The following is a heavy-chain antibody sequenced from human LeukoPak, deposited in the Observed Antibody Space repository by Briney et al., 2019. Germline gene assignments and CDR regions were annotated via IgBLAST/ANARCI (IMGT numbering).Heavy chain of an antibody. V-gene: IGHV4-39*01. CDR3: AGRHDGEFDY. D-gene: IGHD3-10*01. CDR1: GGSISSSSYH. Sequence: ASETLSLTCTVSGGSISSSSYHWGWIRQPPGKGLEWIGNLYYSGSTYYNPSLKSRVTISVDTSKNQFSLKLTSVTAADTAVYYCAGRHDGEFDYWGQGTLVTVSS. CDR2: LYYSGST. J-gene: IGHJ4*02.